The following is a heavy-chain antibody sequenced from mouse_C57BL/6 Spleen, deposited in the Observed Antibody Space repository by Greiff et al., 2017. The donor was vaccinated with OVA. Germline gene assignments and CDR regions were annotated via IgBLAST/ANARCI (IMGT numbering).Heavy chain of an antibody. V-gene: IGHV1-15*01. D-gene: IGHD1-1*01. J-gene: IGHJ2*01. CDR1: GYTFTDYE. Sequence: QVQLQQSGAELVRPGASVTLSCKASGYTFTDYEMHWVKQTPVHGLEWIGAIDPETGGTAYNQKFKGKAILTADKSSSTAYMELRSLTSADSAVYYCTRGGITTVVALDYWGQGTTLTVSS. CDR3: TRGGITTVVALDY. CDR2: IDPETGGT.